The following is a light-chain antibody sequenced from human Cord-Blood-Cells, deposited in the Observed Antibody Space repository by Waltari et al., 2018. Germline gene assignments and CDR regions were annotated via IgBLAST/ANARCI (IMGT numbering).Light chain of an antibody. V-gene: IGKV1-33*01. CDR3: QQYDNLPPLMYT. J-gene: IGKJ2*01. CDR1: QDISNY. CDR2: DAS. Sequence: DIQMTQSPSSLSASVGDRVTITCQASQDISNYLNWYQQKPGKAPKLLIYDASNLETGVPSRFSGSGSGPDFTFTISSLQPEDIATYYCQQYDNLPPLMYTFGQGTKLEIK.